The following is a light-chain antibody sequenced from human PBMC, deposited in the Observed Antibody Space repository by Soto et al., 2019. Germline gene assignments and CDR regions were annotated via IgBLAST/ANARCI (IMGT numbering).Light chain of an antibody. CDR2: WAS. J-gene: IGKJ1*01. CDR1: QSVLYSSSNRNY. Sequence: DIVMTESPDSLAVSLGERATNNCKSSQSVLYSSSNRNYLAWYQQKPGQPPKLLIYWASTRESGVPDRFSGSGSGTDFTLTISSLQADDVAVYYCQQYYSRPPWTFGQGTKLEIK. CDR3: QQYYSRPPWT. V-gene: IGKV4-1*01.